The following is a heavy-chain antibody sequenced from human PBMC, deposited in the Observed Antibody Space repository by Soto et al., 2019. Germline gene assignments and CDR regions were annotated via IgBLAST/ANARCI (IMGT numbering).Heavy chain of an antibody. Sequence: SETLSLTCTVSGGSISSSSYYWGWIRQPPRKGLVWIGCIYYSVSTYYNPSLKSRVTISVDTSKNQFSLKLSSVTAADTVVYYCARHDVSYGQYNWFDPWGQGTLVTVS. V-gene: IGHV4-39*01. D-gene: IGHD5-18*01. CDR1: GGSISSSSYY. CDR2: IYYSVST. J-gene: IGHJ5*02. CDR3: ARHDVSYGQYNWFDP.